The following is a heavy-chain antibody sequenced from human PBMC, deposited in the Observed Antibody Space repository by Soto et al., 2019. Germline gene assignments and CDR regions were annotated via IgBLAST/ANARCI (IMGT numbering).Heavy chain of an antibody. CDR3: ARQAVGYCSSTSCPNWFDP. CDR1: GGSISSYY. D-gene: IGHD2-2*01. J-gene: IGHJ5*02. Sequence: NPSETLSLTCTVSGGSISSYYWSWIRQPPGKGLEWIGYIYYSGSTNYNPSLKSRVTISVDTSKNQFSLKLSSVTAADTAVYYCARQAVGYCSSTSCPNWFDPWGQGTLVTVSS. CDR2: IYYSGST. V-gene: IGHV4-59*08.